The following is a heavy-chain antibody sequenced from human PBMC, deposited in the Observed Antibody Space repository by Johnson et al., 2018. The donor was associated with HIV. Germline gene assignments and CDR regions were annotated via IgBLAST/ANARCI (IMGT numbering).Heavy chain of an antibody. V-gene: IGHV3-66*01. D-gene: IGHD2-15*01. Sequence: VQLVESGGGLVKPGGSLRLSCPASGFTFSSYVMHWVRQAPGKGLEWVAVIYSGDRTYSAVSVKGRFTISRDNAKNTLYLQMNSLRAEDTAVFYCARDRKWVGARSGDAFDIWGQGTMVTVSS. CDR3: ARDRKWVGARSGDAFDI. CDR1: GFTFSSYV. CDR2: IYSGDRT. J-gene: IGHJ3*02.